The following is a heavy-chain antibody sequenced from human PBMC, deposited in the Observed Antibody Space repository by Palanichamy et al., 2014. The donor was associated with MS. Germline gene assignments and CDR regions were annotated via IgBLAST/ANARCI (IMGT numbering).Heavy chain of an antibody. V-gene: IGHV1-69*01. D-gene: IGHD2-8*01. CDR1: GGTFSSYA. CDR2: IIPMFGTT. J-gene: IGHJ6*02. CDR3: ARSGGHCTNGVCPYYYHYYAMDV. Sequence: QVQLVQSGAEVRKPGSSVKVSCKASGGTFSSYALSWVRQAPGQGLEWMGGIIPMFGTTNYAQTFQGRVTITADEATSSAYMELSALRSEDTAVYYCARSGGHCTNGVCPYYYHYYAMDVWGQGTTVTVSS.